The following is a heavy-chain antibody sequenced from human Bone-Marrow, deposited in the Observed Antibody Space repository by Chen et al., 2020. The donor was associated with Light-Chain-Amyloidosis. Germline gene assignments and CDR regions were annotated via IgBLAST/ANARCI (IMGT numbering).Heavy chain of an antibody. D-gene: IGHD5-12*01. CDR3: ARRTDGYNFDY. CDR2: IYPDDSDA. V-gene: IGHV5-51*01. J-gene: IGHJ4*02. Sequence: EVQLEQSGPEVKKPGESLKISCKGSGYTFPNYWIGWVRQMPGKGPEWMGVIYPDDSDARYSPSFEGQVTISADKSITTAYLQWRSLKASDTAMYYCARRTDGYNFDYWGQGTLVTVSS. CDR1: GYTFPNYW.